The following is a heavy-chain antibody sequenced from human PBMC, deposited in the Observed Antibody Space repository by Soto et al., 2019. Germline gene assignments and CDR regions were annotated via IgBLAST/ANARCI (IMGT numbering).Heavy chain of an antibody. CDR3: ARDSDCISTSCFDPNWFDP. Sequence: QVQLQESGPGLVKPSGTLSLTCAVSGGSISSSNWWSWVRQPPGKGLEWIGEIYHSGSTNYNPSPNSRVTISVDKSKNQFSLKLSSVTAADTAVYYCARDSDCISTSCFDPNWFDPWGQGTLVTVSS. V-gene: IGHV4-4*02. CDR2: IYHSGST. J-gene: IGHJ5*02. D-gene: IGHD2-2*01. CDR1: GGSISSSNW.